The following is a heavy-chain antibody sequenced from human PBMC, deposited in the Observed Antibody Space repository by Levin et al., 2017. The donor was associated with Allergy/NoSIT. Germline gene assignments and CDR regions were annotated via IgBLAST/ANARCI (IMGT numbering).Heavy chain of an antibody. CDR3: AKTLPGSGASRESWFDP. D-gene: IGHD3-10*01. CDR1: GFTFSSYG. CDR2: IPYDGSVN. V-gene: IGHV3-30*02. Sequence: GESLKISCAASGFTFSSYGLHWVRLAPGKGLEWVAFIPYDGSVNYYADSVRGRFTISRDNSKNTLYLQMNSLRPEDTALYYCAKTLPGSGASRESWFDPWGQGTLVTVSS. J-gene: IGHJ5*02.